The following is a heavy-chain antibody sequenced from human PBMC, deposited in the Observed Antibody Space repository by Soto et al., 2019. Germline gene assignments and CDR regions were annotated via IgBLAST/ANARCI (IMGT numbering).Heavy chain of an antibody. J-gene: IGHJ1*01. V-gene: IGHV1-69*02. D-gene: IGHD1-1*01. Sequence: SVKVSCKASGGTFSSYTISWVRQAPGQGREWMGRIIPILGIANYAQKFQGRVTITADKSTSTAYMELSSLRSEDTAVYYCASSAQLELQHWGQGTLVTVSS. CDR2: IIPILGIA. CDR1: GGTFSSYT. CDR3: ASSAQLELQH.